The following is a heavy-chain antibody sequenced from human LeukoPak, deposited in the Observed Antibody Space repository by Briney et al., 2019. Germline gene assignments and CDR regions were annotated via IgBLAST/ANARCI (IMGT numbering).Heavy chain of an antibody. CDR3: ASPNQYCSSTSCFFDY. D-gene: IGHD2-2*01. Sequence: SVKVSCKASGGIFSSYAISWVRQAPGQGLEWMGGIIPIFGTANYAQEFQGRVTITTDESTSTAYMELSSLRSEDTAVYYCASPNQYCSSTSCFFDYWGQGTLVTVSS. CDR2: IIPIFGTA. J-gene: IGHJ4*02. CDR1: GGIFSSYA. V-gene: IGHV1-69*05.